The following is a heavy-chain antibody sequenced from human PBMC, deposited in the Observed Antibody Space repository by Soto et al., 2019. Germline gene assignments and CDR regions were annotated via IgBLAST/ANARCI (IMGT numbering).Heavy chain of an antibody. V-gene: IGHV3-74*01. CDR1: GFTFSSYW. Sequence: PGGSLRLSCAASGFTFSSYWMHWVRQAPGKGLVWVSRINSDGSSTSYADSVKGRFTISRDNAKNTLYLQMNSLRAEDTAVYYCARAYSSSWPLHPWGQGTLVTVS. D-gene: IGHD6-13*01. J-gene: IGHJ5*02. CDR2: INSDGSST. CDR3: ARAYSSSWPLHP.